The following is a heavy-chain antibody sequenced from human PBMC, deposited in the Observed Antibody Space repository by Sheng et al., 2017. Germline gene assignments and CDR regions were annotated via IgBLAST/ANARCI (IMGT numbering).Heavy chain of an antibody. V-gene: IGHV3-72*01. CDR3: ARVGLISRDDAFDI. J-gene: IGHJ3*02. Sequence: EVQLVESGGGLVQPGGSLRLSCAASGFTFSDHYMDWVRQAPGKGLEWVGRTRNKANSYTTEYAASVKGRFTISRDDSKNSLYLQMNSLKTEDTAVYYCARVGLISRDDAFDIWGQGTMVTVSS. D-gene: IGHD2-15*01. CDR2: TRNKANSYTT. CDR1: GFTFSDHY.